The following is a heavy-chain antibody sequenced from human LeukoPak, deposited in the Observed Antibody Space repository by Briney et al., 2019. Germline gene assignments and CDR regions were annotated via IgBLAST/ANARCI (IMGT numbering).Heavy chain of an antibody. D-gene: IGHD3-10*01. CDR3: ARDGYGGVDY. CDR2: IHYSGST. Sequence: SETLSLTCSVSGGSIRSTNNYWGWIRQPPGKGLEWIGGIHYSGSTYYYPSLKSRVTISVDTSKNQFSLKLSSVTAADTAVYYCARDGYGGVDYWGQGTLVTVSS. CDR1: GGSIRSTNNY. V-gene: IGHV4-39*07. J-gene: IGHJ4*02.